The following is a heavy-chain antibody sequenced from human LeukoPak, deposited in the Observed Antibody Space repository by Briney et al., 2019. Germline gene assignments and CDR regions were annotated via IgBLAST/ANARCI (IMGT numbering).Heavy chain of an antibody. D-gene: IGHD3-10*01. CDR3: ASGGMGARKYYSDPFHY. CDR2: LYSRGST. Sequence: AGGSLRLSCAASGFTVSSNYMSWVRQAPGKGLEWVSILYSRGSTYYADSVKGRFTISRDDSKNTLNLQMNSLRAEDTAVYYCASGGMGARKYYSDPFHYWGQRTLVTVSS. V-gene: IGHV3-53*01. CDR1: GFTVSSNY. J-gene: IGHJ4*02.